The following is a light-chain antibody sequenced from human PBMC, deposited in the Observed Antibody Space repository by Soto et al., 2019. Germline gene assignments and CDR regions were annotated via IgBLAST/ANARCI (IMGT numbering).Light chain of an antibody. CDR2: YDS. CDR3: PVGDSCSDRDVV. Sequence: SYELTQPPSVSVAPGKTARITCGGNNIGSKSVHWYQQKPGQAPVLVIYYDSDRPSGIPERFSGSNSGNTATLTISRVEAGDEAGYYCPVGDSCSDRDVVFGGGTKVTVL. J-gene: IGLJ2*01. V-gene: IGLV3-21*04. CDR1: NIGSKS.